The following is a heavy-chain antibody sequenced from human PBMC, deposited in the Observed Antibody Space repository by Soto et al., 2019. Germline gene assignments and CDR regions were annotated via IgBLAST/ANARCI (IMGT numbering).Heavy chain of an antibody. J-gene: IGHJ6*02. CDR3: TRKTPPPGREV. CDR1: GFTLSSYD. V-gene: IGHV3-13*01. D-gene: IGHD1-26*01. CDR2: IGSGGDT. Sequence: EVQLVESGGGLVQPGGSLRLSCAASGFTLSSYDIHWVRQATGEGLAWVSGIGSGGDTHYADSVKGRFIISREDGKNSSYLQMNNLRGGDTAVYYCTRKTPPPGREVWGQGATVTVSS.